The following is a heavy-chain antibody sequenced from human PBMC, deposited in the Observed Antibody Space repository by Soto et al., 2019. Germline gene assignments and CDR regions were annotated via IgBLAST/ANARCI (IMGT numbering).Heavy chain of an antibody. J-gene: IGHJ6*02. V-gene: IGHV1-18*01. Sequence: QVQLVQSGAEVKKPGASVKVSCKASGYTFTSYGISWVRQAPGQGLEWMGWLSAYNGNTNYAQKLQGRVTMTTDTATSTAYMELRSLRSDDTAVYYCAREPVVRYFDSLSSNYDYYFGMDVWGQGTTVTVSS. CDR2: LSAYNGNT. CDR3: AREPVVRYFDSLSSNYDYYFGMDV. D-gene: IGHD3-9*01. CDR1: GYTFTSYG.